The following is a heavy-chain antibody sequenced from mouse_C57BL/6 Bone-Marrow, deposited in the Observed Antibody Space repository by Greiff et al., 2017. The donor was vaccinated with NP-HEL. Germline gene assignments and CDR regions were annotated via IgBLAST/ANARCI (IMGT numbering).Heavy chain of an antibody. D-gene: IGHD1-1*01. CDR3: ARLRGRRRTAYWYFDV. CDR1: GYTFTSYW. Sequence: QVQLQQPGAELVKPGASVKMSCKASGYTFTSYWITWVKQRPGQGLEWIGDIYPGSGSTNYNEKFKSKATLTVDTSSSTAYMQLSSLTSEDSAVYYCARLRGRRRTAYWYFDVWGTGTTVTVSS. V-gene: IGHV1-55*01. CDR2: IYPGSGST. J-gene: IGHJ1*03.